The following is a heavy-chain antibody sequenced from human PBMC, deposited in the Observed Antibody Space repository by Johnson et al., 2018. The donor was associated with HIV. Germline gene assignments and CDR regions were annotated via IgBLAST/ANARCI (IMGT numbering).Heavy chain of an antibody. Sequence: VQLVESGGGVVQPGRSLRLSCVVSGFTFSSYGMHWVRQAPGKGLEWVAVIWYDGSNKYYTDSVKGRFTISRDNSKNTLHLQMNSLRAEDTAVYYCAKDLFTEREDDAFDIWGQGTMVTVSS. J-gene: IGHJ3*02. CDR1: GFTFSSYG. CDR2: IWYDGSNK. D-gene: IGHD1-26*01. V-gene: IGHV3-33*06. CDR3: AKDLFTEREDDAFDI.